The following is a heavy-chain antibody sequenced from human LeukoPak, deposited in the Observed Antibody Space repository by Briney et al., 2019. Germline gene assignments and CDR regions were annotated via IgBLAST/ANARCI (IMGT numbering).Heavy chain of an antibody. CDR3: ARDYRTRNQANSEAGSYFDY. CDR2: ISYDGSNK. Sequence: PGGSLRLSSAASGFTFSSYAMHWVRQAPGKGLGWVAVISYDGSNKYYADSVKGRFTISRDNSKNTLYLQMSSLRAEDTAVYYCARDYRTRNQANSEAGSYFDYWGQGTLVTVSS. D-gene: IGHD1-14*01. V-gene: IGHV3-30-3*01. CDR1: GFTFSSYA. J-gene: IGHJ4*02.